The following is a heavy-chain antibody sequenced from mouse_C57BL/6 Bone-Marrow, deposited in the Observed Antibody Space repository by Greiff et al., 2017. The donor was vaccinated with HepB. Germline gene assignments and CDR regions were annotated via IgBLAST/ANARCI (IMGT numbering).Heavy chain of an antibody. CDR1: GFTFSSYA. V-gene: IGHV5-4*01. Sequence: EVMLVESGGGLVKPGGSLKLSCAASGFTFSSYAMSWVRQTPEKRLEWVATISDGGSYTYYPDNVKGRFTISRDNAKNNLYLQMSHLKSEDTAMYYCARDGGLLQAMDYWGQGTSVTVSS. CDR3: ARDGGLLQAMDY. J-gene: IGHJ4*01. D-gene: IGHD2-3*01. CDR2: ISDGGSYT.